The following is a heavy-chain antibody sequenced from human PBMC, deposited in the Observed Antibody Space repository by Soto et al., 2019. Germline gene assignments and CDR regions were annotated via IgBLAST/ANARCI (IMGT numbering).Heavy chain of an antibody. D-gene: IGHD6-19*01. CDR3: AKQIAVAEYYYYYYMDV. CDR1: GFTFSSYA. Sequence: PGGSLRLSCAASGFTFSSYAMSWVRQAPGKGLEWVSAISGSGGSTYYADSVKGRFTISRDNSKNTLYLQMNSLRAEDTAFYYCAKQIAVAEYYYYYYMDVWGKGTTVTVSS. V-gene: IGHV3-23*01. CDR2: ISGSGGST. J-gene: IGHJ6*03.